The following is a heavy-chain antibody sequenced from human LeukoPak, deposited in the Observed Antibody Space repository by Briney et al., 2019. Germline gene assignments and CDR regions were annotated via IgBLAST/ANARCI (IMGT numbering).Heavy chain of an antibody. Sequence: SVKVSCKASGGTFSSYAISWVRQAPGQGLEWMGGIIPIFGTANYAQKFQGRVTITTDESTRTAYMELSSLRSEDTAVYYCAQERYDSSGYPDAFDIWGQGTMVTVSS. CDR3: AQERYDSSGYPDAFDI. CDR1: GGTFSSYA. D-gene: IGHD3-22*01. CDR2: IIPIFGTA. V-gene: IGHV1-69*05. J-gene: IGHJ3*02.